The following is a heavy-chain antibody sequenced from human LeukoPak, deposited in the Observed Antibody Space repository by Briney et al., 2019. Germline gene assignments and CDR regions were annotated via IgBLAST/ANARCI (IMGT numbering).Heavy chain of an antibody. Sequence: GGSLRLSCAASGFTFSSYWMSWVRQAPGKGLEWVANIKRDGSEKYLVDSVKGRFTISRDNAKNSLYLQMNSLRAEDTAVYYCARGVGDSSGYYYYFDYWGQGTLVTVSS. CDR3: ARGVGDSSGYYYYFDY. J-gene: IGHJ4*02. CDR2: IKRDGSEK. CDR1: GFTFSSYW. D-gene: IGHD3-22*01. V-gene: IGHV3-7*02.